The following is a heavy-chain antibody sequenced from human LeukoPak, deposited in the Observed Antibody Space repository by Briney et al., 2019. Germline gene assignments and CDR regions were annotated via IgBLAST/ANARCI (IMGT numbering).Heavy chain of an antibody. V-gene: IGHV1-18*01. CDR1: GYTFTSYD. D-gene: IGHD6-13*01. CDR3: ARERGIAASDSPRLFDY. Sequence: VASVKVSCKASGYTFTSYDISWVRQAPGQGLEWMGWISAYNGNTIYAQKLQGRVAMTTDTSTSTAYMELRSLGSDDTAVYYCARERGIAASDSPRLFDYWGQGTLVTVSS. CDR2: ISAYNGNT. J-gene: IGHJ4*02.